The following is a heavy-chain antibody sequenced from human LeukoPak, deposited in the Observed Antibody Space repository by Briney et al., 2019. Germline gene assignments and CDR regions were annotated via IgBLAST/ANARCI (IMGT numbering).Heavy chain of an antibody. Sequence: GGSLRLSCAASGFTFSSYGMHWVRQAPGKGLEWVAFIRYDGSNKYYADSVKGRFTISRDNSKHTLYLQMNSLRAEDTAVYYCARGGYSGYDSGNYYYMDVWGKGTTVSVSS. D-gene: IGHD5-12*01. CDR1: GFTFSSYG. V-gene: IGHV3-30*02. J-gene: IGHJ6*03. CDR2: IRYDGSNK. CDR3: ARGGYSGYDSGNYYYMDV.